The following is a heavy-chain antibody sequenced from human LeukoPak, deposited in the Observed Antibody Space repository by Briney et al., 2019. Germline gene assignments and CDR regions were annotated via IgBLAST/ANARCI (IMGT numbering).Heavy chain of an antibody. J-gene: IGHJ4*02. CDR3: AKDGYYYDSSAYYVIYYFDS. D-gene: IGHD3-22*01. V-gene: IGHV3-23*01. Sequence: PGGSLRLSCAASGFTFSSYGMSWVRQAPGKGLEWVSAISGSGGNTYYADSVKGRFTISRDNSKNTLYLQMNSLRAEDTAVYYCAKDGYYYDSSAYYVIYYFDSWGQGTLVTVSS. CDR2: ISGSGGNT. CDR1: GFTFSSYG.